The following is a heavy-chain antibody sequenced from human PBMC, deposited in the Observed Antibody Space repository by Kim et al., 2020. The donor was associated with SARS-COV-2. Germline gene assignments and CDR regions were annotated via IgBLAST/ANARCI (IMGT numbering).Heavy chain of an antibody. CDR2: IYYSGST. J-gene: IGHJ6*02. Sequence: SETLSLTCTVSGGSISSSSYYWGWIRQPPGKGLEWIGSIYYSGSTYYNPSLKSRVTISVDTSKNQFSLKLSSVTAADTAVYYCARHRGTTVTTNDPNYYYYYGMGVWGQGTTVTGSS. V-gene: IGHV4-39*01. CDR1: GGSISSSSYY. D-gene: IGHD4-17*01. CDR3: ARHRGTTVTTNDPNYYYYYGMGV.